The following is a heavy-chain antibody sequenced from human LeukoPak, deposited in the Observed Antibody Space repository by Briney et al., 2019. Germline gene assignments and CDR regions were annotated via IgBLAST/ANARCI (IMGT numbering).Heavy chain of an antibody. CDR2: ISPYNGNT. V-gene: IGHV1-18*01. J-gene: IGHJ4*02. Sequence: ASVKVSCKASGYAFTSYGITWVRQAPGQGLEWMGWISPYNGNTNYAQKFQGRVTITRDTSASTAYMEVSSLSSEDTAVYHCARVAYGSRWYTVDYWGQGTLVTVSS. CDR1: GYAFTSYG. D-gene: IGHD6-13*01. CDR3: ARVAYGSRWYTVDY.